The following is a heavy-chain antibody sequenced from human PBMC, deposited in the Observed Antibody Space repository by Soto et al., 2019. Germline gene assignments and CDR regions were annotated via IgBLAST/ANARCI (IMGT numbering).Heavy chain of an antibody. CDR3: AREGFSGYEALDY. CDR1: GGPIRSYY. D-gene: IGHD5-12*01. J-gene: IGHJ4*02. Sequence: QVHLQESGPGLLKPSETLSLTCSVSGGPIRSYYLSWVRQAPGNGLEWIAYIAYTGITGYNPSLRSRVTISGDTSQNVFSLKMTSVTAADTAVYYCAREGFSGYEALDYWGQGILVTVSS. V-gene: IGHV4-59*01. CDR2: IAYTGIT.